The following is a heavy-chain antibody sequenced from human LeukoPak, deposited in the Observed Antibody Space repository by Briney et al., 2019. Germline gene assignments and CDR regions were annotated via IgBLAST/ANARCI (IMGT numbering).Heavy chain of an antibody. V-gene: IGHV1-8*02. D-gene: IGHD4-17*01. CDR2: MNPNSGNT. J-gene: IGHJ4*02. Sequence: ASVKVSCKASGYIFTSYAMNWVRQAPGQGLEWMGWMNPNSGNTGYAQKFQGRVTMTRNTSISTAYMELSSLRSEDTAVYYCATLTTVTRTFDYWGQGTLVTVSS. CDR3: ATLTTVTRTFDY. CDR1: GYIFTSYA.